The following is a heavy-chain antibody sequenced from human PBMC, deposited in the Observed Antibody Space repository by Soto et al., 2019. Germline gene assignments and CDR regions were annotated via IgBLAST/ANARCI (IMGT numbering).Heavy chain of an antibody. J-gene: IGHJ4*02. Sequence: GGSLRLSCAASGFTFSSYSMNWVRQAPGKGLEWVSYISSSSSTIYYADSVKGRFTISRDNAKNSLYLQMNSLRAEDTAVYYCARVPRESWQQPARFDYWGQGTLVTVSS. CDR1: GFTFSSYS. V-gene: IGHV3-48*01. CDR3: ARVPRESWQQPARFDY. CDR2: ISSSSSTI. D-gene: IGHD6-13*01.